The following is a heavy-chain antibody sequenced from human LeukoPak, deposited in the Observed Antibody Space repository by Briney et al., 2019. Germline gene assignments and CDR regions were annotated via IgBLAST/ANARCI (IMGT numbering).Heavy chain of an antibody. CDR2: ISGSGGST. J-gene: IGHJ6*03. D-gene: IGHD3-3*01. CDR3: AKTSLSDPSGHYYYMDV. Sequence: GGSLRLSCAASGFTFSSYGMSWVRQAPGKGLEWVSAISGSGGSTYYADSVKARFTISRDNSQNTVSLQLNNLRIEDTALYYCAKTSLSDPSGHYYYMDVWGKGTTVTVSS. V-gene: IGHV3-23*01. CDR1: GFTFSSYG.